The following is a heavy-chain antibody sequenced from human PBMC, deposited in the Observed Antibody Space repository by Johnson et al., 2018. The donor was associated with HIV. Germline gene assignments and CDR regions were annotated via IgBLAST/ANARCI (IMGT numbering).Heavy chain of an antibody. V-gene: IGHV3-NL1*01. D-gene: IGHD3-16*01. CDR2: IYTGGST. Sequence: QVQLMESGGGEVQPGRSLRLSCAASGFTFSNYGMHWVRQAPGKGLEWVAVIYTGGSTHYADPVKGRFTISRDNSKNTLFRQMNSLRAEDTAVYYCARQKLGGGWTLDDAFDIWGQGTMVTVSS. CDR3: ARQKLGGGWTLDDAFDI. CDR1: GFTFSNYG. J-gene: IGHJ3*02.